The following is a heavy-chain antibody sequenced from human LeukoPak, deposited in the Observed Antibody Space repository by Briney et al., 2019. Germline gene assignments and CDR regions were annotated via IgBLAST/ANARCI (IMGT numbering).Heavy chain of an antibody. J-gene: IGHJ4*02. CDR2: INHSGST. CDR3: ARGRVKLLWFGELEKARDY. V-gene: IGHV4-34*01. D-gene: IGHD3-10*01. Sequence: KPSETLSLTCAVYGGSFSGYYWSWIRQPPGKGLEWIGEINHSGSTNYNPSLKSRVTISVDTSKNQFSLKLSSVTAADTAVYYCARGRVKLLWFGELEKARDYWGQGTLVTVSS. CDR1: GGSFSGYY.